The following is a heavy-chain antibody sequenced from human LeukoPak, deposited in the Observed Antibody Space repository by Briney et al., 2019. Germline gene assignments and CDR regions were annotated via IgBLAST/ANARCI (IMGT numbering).Heavy chain of an antibody. CDR2: INHSGST. D-gene: IGHD1-26*01. CDR1: GGSFSGYY. CDR3: ARLRVSGSYLYYFDY. J-gene: IGHJ4*02. V-gene: IGHV4-34*01. Sequence: SETLSLTCAVYGGSFSGYYWSWIRQPPGKGLEWIGEINHSGSTNYNPSLKSRVTISVDTSKNQFSLKLSSVTAADTAVYYCARLRVSGSYLYYFDYWGQGTLVTVSS.